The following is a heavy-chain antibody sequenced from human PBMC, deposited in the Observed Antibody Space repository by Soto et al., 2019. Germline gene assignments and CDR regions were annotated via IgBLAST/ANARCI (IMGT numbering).Heavy chain of an antibody. J-gene: IGHJ6*03. CDR2: IYYSGST. Sequence: SETLSLTCAVYGGSFSGYYWSWIRQPPGKGLEWFGYIYYSGSTNYNPSLKSRVTISVDTSKNQFSLKLSSVTAADTAVYYCARGAGIFGVEEYYYYMDVWGKGTTVTVSS. D-gene: IGHD3-3*01. CDR3: ARGAGIFGVEEYYYYMDV. V-gene: IGHV4-59*01. CDR1: GGSFSGYY.